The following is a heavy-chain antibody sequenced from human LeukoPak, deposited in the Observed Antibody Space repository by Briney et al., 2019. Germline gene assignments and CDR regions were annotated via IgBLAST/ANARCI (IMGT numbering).Heavy chain of an antibody. J-gene: IGHJ2*01. CDR3: AINGDYGDWYFDL. CDR1: GGSFSGYY. D-gene: IGHD4-17*01. CDR2: INHSGST. Sequence: SETLSLTCAVYGGSFSGYYWSWIRQPPGKGLEWIGKINHSGSTNYNPSLKSRVTISVDTSKNQFSLKLSSVTAADTAVYYCAINGDYGDWYFDLWGRGTLVTVSS. V-gene: IGHV4-34*01.